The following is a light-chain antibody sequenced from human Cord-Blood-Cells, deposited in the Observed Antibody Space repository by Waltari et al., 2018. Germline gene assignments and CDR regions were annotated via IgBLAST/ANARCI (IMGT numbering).Light chain of an antibody. CDR2: QDS. J-gene: IGLJ2*01. CDR3: QAWDSSTVV. Sequence: SYALTQPLSVSVSPGQPPSITCHGDNVGDKYACWYQQKPGQSYVLVSYQDSKRPSWILERFSCSTSGNTATLTISGTQAMDEADYYCQAWDSSTVVFGGGTKLTVL. V-gene: IGLV3-1*01. CDR1: NVGDKY.